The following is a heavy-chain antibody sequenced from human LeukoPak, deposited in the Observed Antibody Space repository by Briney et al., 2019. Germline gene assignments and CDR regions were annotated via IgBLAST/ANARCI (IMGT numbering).Heavy chain of an antibody. CDR3: ARHPHLYVFWSGYPYFDY. D-gene: IGHD3-3*01. Sequence: SETLSLTCTVSGGSISSSSYYWGWIRQPPGKGLEWIGSIYYSGSTYYNPSLKSRVTISVDTSKNQFSLKLSSVTAADTAVYYCARHPHLYVFWSGYPYFDYWGQGTLVTVSS. CDR1: GGSISSSSYY. V-gene: IGHV4-39*01. CDR2: IYYSGST. J-gene: IGHJ4*02.